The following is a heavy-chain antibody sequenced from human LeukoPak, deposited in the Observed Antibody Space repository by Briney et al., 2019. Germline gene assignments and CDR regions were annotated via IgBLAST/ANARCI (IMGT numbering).Heavy chain of an antibody. Sequence: GASLQISCKGSGSSFTSYWIGWVRRLPGKGLEWMGIIYPGDSDTRYSPSFQGQVTISADKSISTAYLQWSSLKASDTAMYYCARHDYRGYDIWGQGTLVTVSS. CDR1: GSSFTSYW. V-gene: IGHV5-51*01. CDR3: ARHDYRGYDI. D-gene: IGHD3-22*01. CDR2: IYPGDSDT. J-gene: IGHJ4*02.